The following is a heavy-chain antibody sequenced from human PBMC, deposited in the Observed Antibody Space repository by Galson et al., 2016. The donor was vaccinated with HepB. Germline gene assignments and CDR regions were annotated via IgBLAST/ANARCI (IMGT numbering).Heavy chain of an antibody. J-gene: IGHJ4*02. D-gene: IGHD6-19*01. CDR2: IYPGDSDT. V-gene: IGHV5-51*01. Sequence: QSGAEVKKPGESLQISCTGSGYSFTSYWIGWVRQMPGKGLEWMGIIYPGDSDTRYSPSFQGQVTISADKSISTAYLQWSSLKASDTAMYYCARHIGSGSLAGYFDYWGQGTLVTVSS. CDR3: ARHIGSGSLAGYFDY. CDR1: GYSFTSYW.